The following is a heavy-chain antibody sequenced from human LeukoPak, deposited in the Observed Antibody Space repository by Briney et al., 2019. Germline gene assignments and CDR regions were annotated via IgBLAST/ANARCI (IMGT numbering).Heavy chain of an antibody. V-gene: IGHV3-23*01. CDR1: GFTFSSYA. CDR3: AKGPNCSTTSCYTVGLIDC. J-gene: IGHJ4*02. D-gene: IGHD2-2*02. Sequence: GGSLRLSCTASGFTFSSYAMTWVRQAPGKGLEWVSAISGSGGSTYYADSVKGRFTISRDNSKNTLYLQMNSLRAEDTAVYYCAKGPNCSTTSCYTVGLIDCWGQGTLVTVSS. CDR2: ISGSGGST.